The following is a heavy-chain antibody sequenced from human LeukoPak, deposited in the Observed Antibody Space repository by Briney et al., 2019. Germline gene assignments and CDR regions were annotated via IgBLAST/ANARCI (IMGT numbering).Heavy chain of an antibody. D-gene: IGHD1-1*01. CDR1: GFTFSSYS. J-gene: IGHJ4*02. Sequence: PGGSLRLSCEASGFTFSSYSMNWVRQAPGRGLEWVSYISFSSATIHYADSVKGRFTISRDNAKNSLYLQMNSLRAEDTAVYYCARDNEGYYFDYWGQGTLVTVSS. CDR2: ISFSSATI. V-gene: IGHV3-48*04. CDR3: ARDNEGYYFDY.